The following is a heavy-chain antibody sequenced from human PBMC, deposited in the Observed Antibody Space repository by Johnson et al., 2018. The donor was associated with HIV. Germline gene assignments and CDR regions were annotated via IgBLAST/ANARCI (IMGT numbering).Heavy chain of an antibody. Sequence: VKLVESGGGLVQPGGSLRLSCAASGFTFSSYWMSCVRQAPGKGLEWVANIKQDGSEKYYVDSVKGRFTISRDNAKNSLYLQMNSLKSDDTALYDCSHDSSVYHDAFDLWGQGTMVIVSS. CDR2: IKQDGSEK. D-gene: IGHD3-22*01. CDR1: GFTFSSYW. CDR3: SHDSSVYHDAFDL. J-gene: IGHJ3*01. V-gene: IGHV3-7*03.